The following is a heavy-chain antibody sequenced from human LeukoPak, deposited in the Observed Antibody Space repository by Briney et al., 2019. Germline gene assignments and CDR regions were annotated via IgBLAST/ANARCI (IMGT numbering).Heavy chain of an antibody. J-gene: IGHJ4*02. Sequence: GGSLRLSCAASGFTFSSFAMSWVRQTPGKGLEWVAALSGSDPGTYYPASVRGRFIISRDNSKNTLYLQMSSLRPEDTAIYYCEKASLGHCSGVFFYHFDYWGQGTLVTVSS. CDR3: EKASLGHCSGVFFYHFDY. CDR2: LSGSDPGT. V-gene: IGHV3-23*01. CDR1: GFTFSSFA. D-gene: IGHD2-15*01.